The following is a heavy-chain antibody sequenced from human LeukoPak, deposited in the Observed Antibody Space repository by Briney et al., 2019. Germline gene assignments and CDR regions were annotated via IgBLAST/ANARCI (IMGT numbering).Heavy chain of an antibody. D-gene: IGHD3-22*01. CDR3: ATYSSLNRREFQY. CDR2: IKQDGSEA. V-gene: IGHV3-7*01. CDR1: GFTFSSYW. Sequence: GGSLRLSCAASGFTFSSYWMTWVRQAPGKGLEWVANIKQDGSEAYYVDSVKGRFTVSRDNAKNSLYLQLNSLGAEDTAVYYCATYSSLNRREFQYWGQGTLLTVSS. J-gene: IGHJ1*01.